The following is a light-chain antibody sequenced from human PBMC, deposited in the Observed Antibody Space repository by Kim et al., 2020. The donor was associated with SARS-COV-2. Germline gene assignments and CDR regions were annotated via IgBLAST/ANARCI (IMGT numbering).Light chain of an antibody. J-gene: IGLJ3*02. CDR2: RDT. CDR1: NIVTKN. V-gene: IGLV3-9*01. CDR3: QVWDSSTWV. Sequence: SVALRQTARITWGGNNIVTKNVHWYQQKPGQAPVLVMYRDTNRPSGIPARFSGSNSGNTATLTISRAQAGDEADYYCQVWDSSTWVFGGGTQLTVL.